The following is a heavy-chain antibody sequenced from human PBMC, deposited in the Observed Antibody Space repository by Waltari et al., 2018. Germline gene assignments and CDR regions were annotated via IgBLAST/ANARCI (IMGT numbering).Heavy chain of an antibody. CDR3: ATYVGASIGTAAFDV. Sequence: LHLQESGPGLVTPSEPLSLPSSVSGGSIPHTIHYWGWIRQPPVKGLEWAASISYTGATYNNPSLKSRVTISGDTSKNQFSLKLNSVTAADTAVYYCATYVGASIGTAAFDVWGQGTMVTVSS. D-gene: IGHD3-16*01. CDR2: ISYTGAT. V-gene: IGHV4-39*01. J-gene: IGHJ3*01. CDR1: GGSIPHTIHY.